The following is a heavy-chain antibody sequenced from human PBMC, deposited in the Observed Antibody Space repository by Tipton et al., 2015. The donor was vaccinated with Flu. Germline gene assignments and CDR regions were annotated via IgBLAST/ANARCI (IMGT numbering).Heavy chain of an antibody. D-gene: IGHD1-26*01. CDR3: ARAKGSYED. CDR1: GGSISSYY. J-gene: IGHJ4*02. Sequence: TLSLTCTVSGGSISSYYWSWIRQPPGKGLEWIGYIYYSGSTNYNPSLKSRVTISVDTSKNQFSLKLSSVTAADTAVYYCARAKGSYEDWGQGTLVTVSS. V-gene: IGHV4-59*01. CDR2: IYYSGST.